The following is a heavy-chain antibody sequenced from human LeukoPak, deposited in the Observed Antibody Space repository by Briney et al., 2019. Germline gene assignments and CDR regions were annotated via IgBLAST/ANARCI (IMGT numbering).Heavy chain of an antibody. CDR2: IYYSGST. CDR1: GFTFSDYY. Sequence: LRLSCAASGFTFSDYYMSWIRQPPGKGLEWIGYIYYSGSTNYNPSLKSRVTISVDTSKNQFSLKLSSVTAADTAVYYCARDRLQRGGWFDPWGQGTLVTVSS. CDR3: ARDRLQRGGWFDP. D-gene: IGHD3-10*01. V-gene: IGHV4-59*01. J-gene: IGHJ5*02.